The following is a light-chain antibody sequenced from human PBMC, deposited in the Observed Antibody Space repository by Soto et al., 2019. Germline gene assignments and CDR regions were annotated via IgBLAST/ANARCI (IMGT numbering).Light chain of an antibody. J-gene: IGLJ2*01. CDR3: QSYDSSLDVV. CDR2: GNS. Sequence: QSVLTKPPSVSGAPGQRVTISCTGSSSNIGAGYDVHWYQQLPGTAPKLLIYGNSNRPSGVPDRFSGSKSGTSASLAITGRQAEDEADYYYQSYDSSLDVVFGGGTKLTVL. V-gene: IGLV1-40*01. CDR1: SSNIGAGYD.